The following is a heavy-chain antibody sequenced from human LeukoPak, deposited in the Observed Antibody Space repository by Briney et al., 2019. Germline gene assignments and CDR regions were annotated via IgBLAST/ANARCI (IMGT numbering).Heavy chain of an antibody. CDR2: IDASGST. V-gene: IGHV4-4*07. CDR3: ACPSGGSWTTHDGFDI. Sequence: PSETLSLTCTVSGGSINSHYWNRIRQPAGKGLEWVGRIDASGSTKYNPSLKSRVTLSIDTSKKQFSLKLSFVTAADTAIYYCACPSGGSWTTHDGFDIWGQGRMVTVSS. D-gene: IGHD6-13*01. J-gene: IGHJ3*02. CDR1: GGSINSHY.